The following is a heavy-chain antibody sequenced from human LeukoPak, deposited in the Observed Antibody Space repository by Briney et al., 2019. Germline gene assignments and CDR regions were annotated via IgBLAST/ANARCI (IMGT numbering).Heavy chain of an antibody. V-gene: IGHV3-23*01. CDR1: GFTFSSYA. CDR2: ISGSGGST. D-gene: IGHD6-13*01. J-gene: IGHJ4*02. Sequence: GGSLRLFCAASGFTFSSYAMSWVRQAPGKGLEWVSAISGSGGSTYYADSVKGRFTISRDNSKNTLYLQMNSLRAEDTAVYYCAKDPTFGSWADYWGQGTLVTVSS. CDR3: AKDPTFGSWADY.